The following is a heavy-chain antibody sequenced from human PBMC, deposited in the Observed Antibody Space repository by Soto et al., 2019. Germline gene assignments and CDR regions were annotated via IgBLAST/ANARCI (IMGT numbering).Heavy chain of an antibody. J-gene: IGHJ5*02. CDR2: INPNSGGT. CDR3: ARDYPYESNWFDP. CDR1: GYTFTGYY. V-gene: IGHV1-2*02. Sequence: ASVKVSCKASGYTFTGYYMHWVRQAPGQGLEWMGWINPNSGGTNYAQKFQGRVTMTTDTSTSTAYMELRSLRSDDTAVYYCARDYPYESNWFDPWGQGTLVTVSS. D-gene: IGHD5-12*01.